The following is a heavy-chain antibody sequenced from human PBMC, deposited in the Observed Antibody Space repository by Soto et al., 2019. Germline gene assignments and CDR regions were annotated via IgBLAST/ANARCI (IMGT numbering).Heavy chain of an antibody. Sequence: PGGSLRLSCSASGFTLKDSAVHWVRQAPGRGLEQVAASTYIGGTPYYADSVKGRFTISRDNSQNTLYLQMSSLRPEDTGVYFCVKDYRHGRFPDYWGKGT. CDR3: VKDYRHGRFPDY. V-gene: IGHV3-64D*06. CDR1: GFTLKDSA. CDR2: STYIGGTP. J-gene: IGHJ4*02. D-gene: IGHD1-26*01.